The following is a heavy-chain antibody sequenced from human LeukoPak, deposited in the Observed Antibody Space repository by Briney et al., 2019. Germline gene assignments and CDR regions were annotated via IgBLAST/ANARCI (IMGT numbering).Heavy chain of an antibody. D-gene: IGHD7-27*01. Sequence: GRSLRLSCAASGFTFSSYGMHWVRQAPGKGLEWVAVISYDGSNKYYADSVKGRFTISRDNSKNTLYLQMNSLRAEDTAAYYCAKRMEAGLTGDSLSAFDIWGQGTMVTVSS. CDR3: AKRMEAGLTGDSLSAFDI. CDR2: ISYDGSNK. J-gene: IGHJ3*02. V-gene: IGHV3-30*18. CDR1: GFTFSSYG.